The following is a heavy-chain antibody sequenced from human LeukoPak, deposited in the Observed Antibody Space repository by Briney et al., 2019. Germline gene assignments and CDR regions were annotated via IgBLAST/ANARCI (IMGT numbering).Heavy chain of an antibody. D-gene: IGHD3-10*01. CDR1: GFTFSSYG. CDR2: ISYDGSNK. J-gene: IGHJ5*02. CDR3: AKDLSRNYGSGSYPDP. V-gene: IGHV3-30*18. Sequence: GRSLRLSCAASGFTFSSYGMHWVRPAPGKGLEWVAVISYDGSNKYYADSVKGRFTISRDNSKNTLYLQMNSLRAEDTAVYYCAKDLSRNYGSGSYPDPWGQGTLVTVSS.